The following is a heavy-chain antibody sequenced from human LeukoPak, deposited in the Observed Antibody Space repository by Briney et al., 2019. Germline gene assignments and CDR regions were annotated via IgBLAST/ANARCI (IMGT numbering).Heavy chain of an antibody. CDR2: INPNSGGT. CDR1: GYTFTGYY. J-gene: IGHJ5*02. D-gene: IGHD3-22*01. CDR3: ARERRAPTYYYDSSGYYRSHWDP. V-gene: IGHV1-2*02. Sequence: ASVKVSCKASGYTFTGYYMHWVRQAPGQGLEWMGWINPNSGGTNYAQKFQGRVTMTRDTSISTAYMELSRLRSDDTAVYYCARERRAPTYYYDSSGYYRSHWDPWGQGTLVTVSS.